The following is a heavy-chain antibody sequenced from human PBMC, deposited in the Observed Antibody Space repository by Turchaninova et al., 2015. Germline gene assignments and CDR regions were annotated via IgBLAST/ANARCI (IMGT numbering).Heavy chain of an antibody. CDR3: TRGGYGDYGPGFDY. J-gene: IGHJ4*02. CDR1: GGSFSGYY. D-gene: IGHD4-17*01. V-gene: IGHV4-34*12. Sequence: QVQLQQWGAGLLKPSETLSLTCAVYGGSFSGYYWTWIRQPPGKGLEWIGESIHSGITKYNPSLKSRVTRSVDTAKNQFSLKLSSVTAADTAVYYCTRGGYGDYGPGFDYWGRGTPVTVSS. CDR2: SIHSGIT.